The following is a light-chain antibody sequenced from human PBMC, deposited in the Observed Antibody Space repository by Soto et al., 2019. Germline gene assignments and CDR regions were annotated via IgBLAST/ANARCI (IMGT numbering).Light chain of an antibody. CDR2: GAS. J-gene: IGKJ3*01. V-gene: IGKV3-20*01. CDR3: QQYGSSPPFT. CDR1: QSVSSSY. Sequence: EIVLTQSPGTLSLSPGERATLSCRASQSVSSSYLAWYQQKPGQAPRLLIYGASSRATGIPDRLSGSGSGNDFTLTISRLEPEDFAVYYCQQYGSSPPFTFGPGTKVDIK.